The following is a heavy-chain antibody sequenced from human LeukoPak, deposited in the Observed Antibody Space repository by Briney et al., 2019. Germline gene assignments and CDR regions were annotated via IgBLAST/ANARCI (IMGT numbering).Heavy chain of an antibody. J-gene: IGHJ4*02. CDR2: ISSSGSTI. D-gene: IGHD3-22*01. CDR3: ASDYYDSSGYYSLDY. CDR1: GFTFSDYY. V-gene: IGHV3-11*04. Sequence: GGSLRLSCAASGFTFSDYYMSWIRQAPGKGLEWVSYISSSGSTIYYADSVKGRFIISRDNAKNSLYLQMNSLRAEDTAVYYCASDYYDSSGYYSLDYWGQGTLVTVSS.